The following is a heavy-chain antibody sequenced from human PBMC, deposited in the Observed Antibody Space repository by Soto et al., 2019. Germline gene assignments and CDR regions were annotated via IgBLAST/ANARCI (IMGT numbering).Heavy chain of an antibody. D-gene: IGHD2-15*01. CDR3: SREGGCSGGNCFEKAHFDS. Sequence: SETLSLTCAVYGGSFSGYYWSWIRQPPGKGLEWIGEINHSGRTSYNPSLKSRATMSVDTSKNQFSLKLSSVTAADTAVYYCSREGGCSGGNCFEKAHFDSWGQGVLVTVSS. CDR2: INHSGRT. CDR1: GGSFSGYY. V-gene: IGHV4-34*01. J-gene: IGHJ4*02.